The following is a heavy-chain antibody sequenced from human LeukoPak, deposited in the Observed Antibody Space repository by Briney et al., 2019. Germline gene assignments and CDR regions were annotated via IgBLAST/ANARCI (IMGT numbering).Heavy chain of an antibody. CDR1: GFTFSSYW. CDR2: IKKDGSEK. Sequence: GGSLRLSCAASGFTFSSYWMSWVRQAPGKGLEWVANIKKDGSEKHYVDSVKGRFTISRDNAKTSLYLQMNSLRAEDTAVYYCARDLSGVTGYTYGRGIDYWGQGTLVTVSS. V-gene: IGHV3-7*01. CDR3: ARDLSGVTGYTYGRGIDY. D-gene: IGHD5-18*01. J-gene: IGHJ4*02.